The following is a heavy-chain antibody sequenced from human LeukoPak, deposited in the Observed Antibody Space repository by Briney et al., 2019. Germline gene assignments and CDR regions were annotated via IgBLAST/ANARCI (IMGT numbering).Heavy chain of an antibody. J-gene: IGHJ4*02. V-gene: IGHV4-31*03. CDR1: GASINSNNSY. CDR2: MDHTGNT. CDR3: ARIGGEQTFFEF. D-gene: IGHD3-16*01. Sequence: SETLSLTCTVSGASINSNNSYRSWIRQHPGKGLEWVGYMDHTGNTYNNPSLKSRVIISPDTSENQFSLKLNSVTAADTAVYYCARIGGEQTFFEFWGQGTLVTVSS.